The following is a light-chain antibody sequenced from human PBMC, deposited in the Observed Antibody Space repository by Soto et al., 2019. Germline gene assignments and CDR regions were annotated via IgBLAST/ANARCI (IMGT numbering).Light chain of an antibody. CDR1: SSNMGSNT. V-gene: IGLV1-44*01. Sequence: QSALTQPPSASGTPGQRVTISCYGSSSNMGSNTVHWFQQFPGTAPRLLISTNDQRPSGVPDRFIGSNSGTSASLAISGLQFEDEADYYCAVWHDRLNGHVFGTGTKVTVL. J-gene: IGLJ1*01. CDR3: AVWHDRLNGHV. CDR2: TND.